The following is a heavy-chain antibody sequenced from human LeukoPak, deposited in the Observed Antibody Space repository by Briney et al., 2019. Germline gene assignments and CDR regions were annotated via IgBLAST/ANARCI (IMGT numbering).Heavy chain of an antibody. CDR3: AFLAQYSGSYVYFQH. CDR2: IRYDGSNK. V-gene: IGHV3-30*02. Sequence: GGSLRLSCAASGFTFSSYGMHWVRQAPGKGLEWVAFIRYDGSNKYYADSVKGRFTISRDNAKNSLYLQMNSLRAEDTAVYYCAFLAQYSGSYVYFQHWGQGTLVTVSS. J-gene: IGHJ1*01. CDR1: GFTFSSYG. D-gene: IGHD1-26*01.